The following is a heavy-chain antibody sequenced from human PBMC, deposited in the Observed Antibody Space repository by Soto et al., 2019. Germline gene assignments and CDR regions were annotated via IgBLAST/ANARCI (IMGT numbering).Heavy chain of an antibody. CDR2: IWYDGTNK. D-gene: IGHD2-8*01. CDR1: GFTFNNNG. CDR3: ARDRIQMLDGMDV. Sequence: PVGSLGLSCAASGFTFNNNGMHWVRQAPGKGLEWVAVIWYDGTNKYYADSVKGRFTISRDNSKNTLYLQMNRLRAEDTAVYYCARDRIQMLDGMDVWGQGTTVTVSS. V-gene: IGHV3-33*01. J-gene: IGHJ6*02.